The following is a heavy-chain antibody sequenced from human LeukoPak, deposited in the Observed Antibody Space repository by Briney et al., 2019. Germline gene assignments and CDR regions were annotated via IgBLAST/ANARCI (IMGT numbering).Heavy chain of an antibody. J-gene: IGHJ4*02. CDR2: IYYSGST. D-gene: IGHD3-22*01. CDR1: GGSISSYY. Sequence: SETPSLTCTVSGGSISSYYWSWIRQPPGKGQEWIGYIYYSGSTNYNPSLKSRVTISVDTSKNQFSLKLSSVTAADTAVYYCARGLFAGEGDYWGQGTLVTVSS. V-gene: IGHV4-59*01. CDR3: ARGLFAGEGDY.